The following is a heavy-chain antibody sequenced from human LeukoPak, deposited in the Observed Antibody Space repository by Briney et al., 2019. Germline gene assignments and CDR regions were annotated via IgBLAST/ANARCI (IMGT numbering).Heavy chain of an antibody. CDR1: GFTFSTYD. J-gene: IGHJ4*02. CDR3: VRAGTYYYGSGAFDS. D-gene: IGHD3-10*01. Sequence: HPGGSLRLSCVASGFTFSTYDMHWVRQVTGKGLEWVSSIGAAGDTDYPASVKGRFTISRENAKNSLYLQMNNLRAGDTAVYYCVRAGTYYYGSGAFDSWGQGTLVTVSS. CDR2: IGAAGDT. V-gene: IGHV3-13*01.